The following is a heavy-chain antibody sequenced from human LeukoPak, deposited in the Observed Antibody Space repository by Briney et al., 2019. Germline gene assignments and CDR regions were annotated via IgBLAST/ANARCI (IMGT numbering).Heavy chain of an antibody. CDR2: IHSGGTI. Sequence: GGSLRLSCAASGFTLSDYYMNWVRQAPGKGLEWVSLIHSGGTIYYTDSVKGRFTISRDNSKNTLYLQMNSLTIEDTAMYYCAFGRYPFDYWGQGTLVIVSS. CDR1: GFTLSDYY. V-gene: IGHV3-66*01. J-gene: IGHJ4*02. CDR3: AFGRYPFDY. D-gene: IGHD3-16*02.